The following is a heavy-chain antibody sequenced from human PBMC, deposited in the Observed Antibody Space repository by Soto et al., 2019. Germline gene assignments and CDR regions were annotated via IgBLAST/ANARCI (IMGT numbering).Heavy chain of an antibody. D-gene: IGHD2-8*01. CDR1: GTSISSYY. J-gene: IGHJ4*02. CDR2: IHYSGTT. CDR3: ARYNSYAIDY. Sequence: SETLSLTCTVSGTSISSYYWSWIRQPPGKGLEWIAHIHYSGTTYYTPSLASRVTLSVDTSKNQFSLKMTSVTAADWAMYFCARYNSYAIDYWGRGTLVTVSS. V-gene: IGHV4-59*01.